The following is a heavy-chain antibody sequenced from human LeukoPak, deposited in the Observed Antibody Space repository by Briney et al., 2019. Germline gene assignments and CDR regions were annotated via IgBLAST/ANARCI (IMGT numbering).Heavy chain of an antibody. D-gene: IGHD1-26*01. CDR1: GFTVSSNY. CDR3: ASSGNYRIYYFDY. CDR2: IYSGGST. Sequence: GGSLRLSCAASGFTVSSNYMSWVRQAPGKGLEWVSLIYSGGSTYYAHSVKGRFTISRDNSKNTLYLQMNSLRAEDTAVYYCASSGNYRIYYFDYWGQGTLVTVSS. J-gene: IGHJ4*02. V-gene: IGHV3-66*01.